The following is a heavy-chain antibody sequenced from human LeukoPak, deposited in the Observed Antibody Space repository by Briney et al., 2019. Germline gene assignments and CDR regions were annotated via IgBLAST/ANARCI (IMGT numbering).Heavy chain of an antibody. CDR1: GFTFSSYA. Sequence: GGSLRLSCAVSGFTFSSYAMSWVRQAPGKGLEWVSCIYGSAGTTQYADSVKGRFTISRDKSKNTLYLQMNSLRAEDTAVYYCARDRGAGPTLDYWGQGTLVTVSS. V-gene: IGHV3-23*01. J-gene: IGHJ4*02. CDR3: ARDRGAGPTLDY. CDR2: IYGSAGTT. D-gene: IGHD6-13*01.